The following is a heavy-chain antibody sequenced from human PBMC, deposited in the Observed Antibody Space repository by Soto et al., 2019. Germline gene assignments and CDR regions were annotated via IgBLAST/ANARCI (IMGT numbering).Heavy chain of an antibody. CDR1: GGTFSSYT. CDR2: IIPILGIA. J-gene: IGHJ5*02. V-gene: IGHV1-69*02. D-gene: IGHD5-18*01. Sequence: ASVKVSCKASGGTFSSYTISWVRQAPGQGLEWMGRIIPILGIANYAQKFQGRVTITADKSTSTAYMELSSLRSEDTAVYYCARASYSYANWFDPWGQGTLVTVSS. CDR3: ARASYSYANWFDP.